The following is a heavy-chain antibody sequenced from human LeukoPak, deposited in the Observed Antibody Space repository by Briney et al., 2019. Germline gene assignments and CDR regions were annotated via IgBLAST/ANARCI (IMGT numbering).Heavy chain of an antibody. CDR3: ARDRKESYYDNSGFLDY. D-gene: IGHD3-22*01. CDR2: ITSTSSYI. J-gene: IGHJ4*02. Sequence: GGSLRPSCAASGFTFYSYSMNWVRQAPGKGLEWVSSITSTSSYIYYADSVKGRFTISRDNAKNSLYLQMNSLRAEDTAVYYCARDRKESYYDNSGFLDYWGQGTLVTVSS. CDR1: GFTFYSYS. V-gene: IGHV3-21*01.